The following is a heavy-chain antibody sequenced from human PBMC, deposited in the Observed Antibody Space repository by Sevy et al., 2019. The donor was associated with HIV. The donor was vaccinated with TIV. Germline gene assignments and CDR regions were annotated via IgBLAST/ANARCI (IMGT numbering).Heavy chain of an antibody. CDR1: GFTFSSYA. CDR3: AKFFENGTTRRHYYYYGMDV. J-gene: IGHJ6*02. D-gene: IGHD1-7*01. V-gene: IGHV3-23*01. CDR2: ISGSGGST. Sequence: GGSLRLSCAASGFTFSSYAMSWVRQAPGKGLEWVSAISGSGGSTYYADSVKDRFTISRDNSKNTLYLQMNSLRAEDTAVYYCAKFFENGTTRRHYYYYGMDVWGQGTTVTVSS.